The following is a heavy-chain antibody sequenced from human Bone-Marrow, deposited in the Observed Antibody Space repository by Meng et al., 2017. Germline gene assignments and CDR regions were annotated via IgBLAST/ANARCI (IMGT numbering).Heavy chain of an antibody. CDR2: INAGNGNT. V-gene: IGHV1-3*01. D-gene: IGHD2-2*01. CDR1: GYTFTSYA. CDR3: ATTRCSSTSCLPTYYYYGMDV. J-gene: IGHJ6*02. Sequence: ASVKVSCKASGYTFTSYAMHWVRQAPGQRLEGRGWINAGNGNTKYSQKFQGRVTITRDTSASTAYMELSSLRSEDTAVYYCATTRCSSTSCLPTYYYYGMDVWGQGTTVTVSS.